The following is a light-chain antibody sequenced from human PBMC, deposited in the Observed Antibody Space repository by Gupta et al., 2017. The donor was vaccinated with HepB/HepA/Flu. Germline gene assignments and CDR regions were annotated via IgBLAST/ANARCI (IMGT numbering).Light chain of an antibody. Sequence: FLLPQPHSVSESPGKPVTISCTRSSGNIASAYVQWYQQRPGSAPTTVIYENDQRPSGVPDRFSASIDSSSNSASLSIAGLKTEDEADYYCQSYDDVVVFGGGTKLTVL. CDR1: SGNIASAY. J-gene: IGLJ2*01. CDR3: QSYDDVVV. V-gene: IGLV6-57*03. CDR2: END.